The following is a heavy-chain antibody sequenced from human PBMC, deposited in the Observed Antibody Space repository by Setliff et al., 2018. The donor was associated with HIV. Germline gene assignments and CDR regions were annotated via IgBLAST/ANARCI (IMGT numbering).Heavy chain of an antibody. CDR1: GGSISTSNYY. Sequence: TLSLTCILSGGSISTSNYYWGWIRQPPGKGLEWIGSIYYSGSTYYTPSLKSRVTISVDTSKNQFSLKLSSVTAADTAVYYCARHFGWLPREIDYWGLGTLVTVSS. CDR2: IYYSGST. J-gene: IGHJ4*02. CDR3: ARHFGWLPREIDY. V-gene: IGHV4-39*01. D-gene: IGHD5-12*01.